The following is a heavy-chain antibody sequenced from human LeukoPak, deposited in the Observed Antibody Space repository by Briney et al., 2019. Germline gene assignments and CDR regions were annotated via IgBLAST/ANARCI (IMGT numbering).Heavy chain of an antibody. V-gene: IGHV5-51*01. Sequence: GESLKISCKGSGYSFTSYWIGWVRQMPGQGLEWMGIIYPGDSDTRYSPSFQGQVTISADKSISTAYLQWSSLKASDTAMYYCARHGPYNWNYGGDYYYYMDVWGKGTTVTVSS. J-gene: IGHJ6*03. CDR1: GYSFTSYW. D-gene: IGHD1-7*01. CDR3: ARHGPYNWNYGGDYYYYMDV. CDR2: IYPGDSDT.